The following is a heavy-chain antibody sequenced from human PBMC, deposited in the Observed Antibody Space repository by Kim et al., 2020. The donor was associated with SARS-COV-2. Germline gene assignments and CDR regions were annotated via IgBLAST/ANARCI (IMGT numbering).Heavy chain of an antibody. CDR3: AREVPGILTGYYNGWFDP. J-gene: IGHJ5*02. D-gene: IGHD3-9*01. Sequence: LKSRVTISVDTSKNQFSLKLGSVTAADTAVYYCAREVPGILTGYYNGWFDPWGQGTLVTVSS. V-gene: IGHV4-59*01.